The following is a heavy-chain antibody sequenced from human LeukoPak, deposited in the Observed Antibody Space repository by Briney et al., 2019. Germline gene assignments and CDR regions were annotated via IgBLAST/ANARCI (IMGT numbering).Heavy chain of an antibody. CDR2: ISSSSSYI. D-gene: IGHD3-10*01. CDR1: GFTFSSYS. Sequence: GSLRLSCAASGFTFSSYSMNWVRQAPGKGLEWVSSISSSSSYIYYADSVKGRFTISRDNAKNSLYLQMNSLRAEDTAVYYCARAIYGSGSYYDYWGQGTLVTVSS. J-gene: IGHJ4*02. CDR3: ARAIYGSGSYYDY. V-gene: IGHV3-21*01.